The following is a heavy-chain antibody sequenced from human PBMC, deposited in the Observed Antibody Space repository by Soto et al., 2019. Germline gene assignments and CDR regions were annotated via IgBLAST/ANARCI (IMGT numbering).Heavy chain of an antibody. CDR2: INHSGST. Sequence: QVQLQQWGAGLLKPSETLSLTCAVYGGSFSGYYWSWIRQPPGKGLEWIGEINHSGSTNYNPSLKSRVTLSVDTSKNQFSLKLSSVTAADTAVYYCARVSGIYYYGMDVWGQGTTVTVSS. CDR1: GGSFSGYY. D-gene: IGHD3-10*01. CDR3: ARVSGIYYYGMDV. J-gene: IGHJ6*02. V-gene: IGHV4-34*01.